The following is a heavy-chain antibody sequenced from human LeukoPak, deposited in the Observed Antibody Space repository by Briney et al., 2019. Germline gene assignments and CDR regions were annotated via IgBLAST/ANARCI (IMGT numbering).Heavy chain of an antibody. CDR1: GGSISSFY. D-gene: IGHD7-27*01. CDR2: IYTSGST. V-gene: IGHV4-4*07. Sequence: PSETLSLTCTVSGGSISSFYWSWIRQPAGKGLEWIGRIYTSGSTNYNPSLKSRVTISVDPSKNQFSLKVTSVTAADTAVYFCARGFRGDNFDYWGQGTLVTVSS. CDR3: ARGFRGDNFDY. J-gene: IGHJ4*02.